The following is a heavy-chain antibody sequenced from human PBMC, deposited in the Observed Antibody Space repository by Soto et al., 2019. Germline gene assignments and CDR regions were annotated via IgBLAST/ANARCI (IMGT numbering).Heavy chain of an antibody. Sequence: QITLKETGPTLVRPTHTLTLACNFSGFSLSTNAMAVGWIRQPPGKALERLALIYWDDDKRYNPSLESRLTITKDTTKNPVVLTIINMVTLDTATYYGAHSPAVVNYFDYWGTITLVTVSS. CDR3: AHSPAVVNYFDY. D-gene: IGHD3-16*02. V-gene: IGHV2-5*02. CDR1: GFSLSTNAMA. CDR2: IYWDDDK. J-gene: IGHJ4*02.